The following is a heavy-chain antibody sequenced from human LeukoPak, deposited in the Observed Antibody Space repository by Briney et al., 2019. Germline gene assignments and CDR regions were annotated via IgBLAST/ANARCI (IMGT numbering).Heavy chain of an antibody. CDR2: IYPGDSDT. Sequence: GGSLKISCKGSGYSFTSYWIGWVRQMPGKGLEWMGIIYPGDSDTRYSPSFQGQVTISADKSISTAYLQWSSLRAEDTAIYYCAKDYSSGTYFDSWGQGTLVTVSS. D-gene: IGHD3-22*01. CDR1: GYSFTSYW. J-gene: IGHJ4*02. V-gene: IGHV5-51*01. CDR3: AKDYSSGTYFDS.